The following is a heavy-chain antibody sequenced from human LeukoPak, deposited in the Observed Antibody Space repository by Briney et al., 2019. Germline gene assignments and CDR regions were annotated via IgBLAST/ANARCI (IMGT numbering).Heavy chain of an antibody. V-gene: IGHV4-30-2*01. CDR1: GGSISSGGYS. CDR2: IYHSGST. CDR3: AREITDSSGYYYLDY. D-gene: IGHD3-22*01. J-gene: IGHJ4*02. Sequence: SQTLSLTCAVSGGSISSGGYSWSWIRQPPGKGLEWIGYIYHSGSTYYNPSLKSRVTISVDRSKNRFSLKLSSVTAADTAVYYCAREITDSSGYYYLDYWGQGTLVTVSS.